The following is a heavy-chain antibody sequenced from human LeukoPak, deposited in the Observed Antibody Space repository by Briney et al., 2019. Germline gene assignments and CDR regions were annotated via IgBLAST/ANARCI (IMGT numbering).Heavy chain of an antibody. CDR3: ARERGITGTTPYFDY. D-gene: IGHD1/OR15-1a*01. Sequence: GASVKVSCKASGYTFISYGISWVRQAPGQGLEWMGWISAYNGNTNYAQKLQGRVTMTTDTSTSTAYMELRSLRSDDTAVYYCARERGITGTTPYFDYWGQGTLVTVSS. CDR2: ISAYNGNT. CDR1: GYTFISYG. J-gene: IGHJ4*02. V-gene: IGHV1-18*01.